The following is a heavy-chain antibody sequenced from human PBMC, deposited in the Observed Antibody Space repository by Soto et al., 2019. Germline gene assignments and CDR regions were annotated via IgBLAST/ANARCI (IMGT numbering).Heavy chain of an antibody. CDR2: IKQDGSEK. D-gene: IGHD2-15*01. J-gene: IGHJ4*02. CDR3: AREAGDIVVVVAAIFDY. CDR1: GFTFSSYW. V-gene: IGHV3-7*01. Sequence: EVQLVESGGGLVQPGGSLRLSCAASGFTFSSYWMSWVRQAPGKGLEWVANIKQDGSEKYYVDSVKGRFTISRDNAKNSLYLQMNSLRAEDTSVYYCAREAGDIVVVVAAIFDYWGQGTLVTVSS.